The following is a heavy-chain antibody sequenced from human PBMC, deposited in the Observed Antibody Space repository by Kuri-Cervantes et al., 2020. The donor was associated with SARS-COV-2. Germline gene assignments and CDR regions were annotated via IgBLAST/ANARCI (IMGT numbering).Heavy chain of an antibody. V-gene: IGHV3-23*01. Sequence: GESLKISCATSGFTFSNHAMHWVRQAPGKGLEWVSGISISGGTTFYPDSVKGRFTISSDNSKNTLYLQMNSLRAEDTAVYYCAKDPRDYYDSSGYYQYYDYWGQGTLVTVSS. J-gene: IGHJ4*02. CDR1: GFTFSNHA. CDR2: ISISGGTT. CDR3: AKDPRDYYDSSGYYQYYDY. D-gene: IGHD3-22*01.